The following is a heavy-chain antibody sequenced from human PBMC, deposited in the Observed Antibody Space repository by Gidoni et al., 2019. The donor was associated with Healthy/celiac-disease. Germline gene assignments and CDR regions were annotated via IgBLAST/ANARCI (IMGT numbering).Heavy chain of an antibody. CDR1: GGSISSGGYS. CDR2: IYHSGST. CDR3: AREAHIYCSSTSCPYYFDY. J-gene: IGHJ4*02. D-gene: IGHD2-2*01. V-gene: IGHV4-30-2*01. Sequence: QLQLQESGSGLVKPSQTLSLTCAVSGGSISSGGYSWSWIRQPPGKGLEWIGYIYHSGSTYYNPSLKSRVTISVDRSKNQFSLKLSSVTAADTAVYYCAREAHIYCSSTSCPYYFDYWGQGTLVTVSS.